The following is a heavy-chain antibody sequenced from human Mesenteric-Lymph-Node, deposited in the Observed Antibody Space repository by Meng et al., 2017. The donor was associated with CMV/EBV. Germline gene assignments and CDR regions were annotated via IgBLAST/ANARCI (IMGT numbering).Heavy chain of an antibody. CDR1: EFTVSKNY. Sequence: GGSLRLSCVVSEFTVSKNYMSWVRQAPGKGLEWVSVIYGVGTTYYADSVKGRFTISRDNSKNSLYLQMNSLRAEDTAVYYCARGLLLEWLLGPRGFDYWGQGTLVTVSS. D-gene: IGHD3-3*01. V-gene: IGHV3-66*01. J-gene: IGHJ4*02. CDR3: ARGLLLEWLLGPRGFDY. CDR2: IYGVGTT.